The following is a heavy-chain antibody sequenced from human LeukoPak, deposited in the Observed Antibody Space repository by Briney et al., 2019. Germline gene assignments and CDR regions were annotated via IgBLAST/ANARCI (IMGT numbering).Heavy chain of an antibody. D-gene: IGHD6-6*01. J-gene: IGHJ4*02. Sequence: GGSLRLSCAASGVTVGNNYMNWVRQAPGEGLEWVSLIYSGGSTHYADSVKGRFTISRDNSKNTLYLQMNSLRVDDTAVYYCARDPPAVAANTYGWGQGTLVTVSS. V-gene: IGHV3-66*01. CDR1: GVTVGNNY. CDR3: ARDPPAVAANTYG. CDR2: IYSGGST.